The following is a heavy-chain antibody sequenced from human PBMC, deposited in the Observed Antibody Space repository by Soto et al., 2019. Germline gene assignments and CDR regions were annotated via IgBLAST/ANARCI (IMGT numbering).Heavy chain of an antibody. CDR2: MYHSGST. CDR1: GGSISSGGYS. CDR3: ARVPDY. J-gene: IGHJ4*02. Sequence: QLQLQESGSGLVKPSQTLSLTCAVSGGSISSGGYSWSWVRQPPGKGLEWIGYMYHSGSTSYNPSLKCRVTISIDRSKNQFSLKLSSVTASDAAVYYCARVPDYWGQGILVTVSS. V-gene: IGHV4-30-2*01. D-gene: IGHD2-2*01.